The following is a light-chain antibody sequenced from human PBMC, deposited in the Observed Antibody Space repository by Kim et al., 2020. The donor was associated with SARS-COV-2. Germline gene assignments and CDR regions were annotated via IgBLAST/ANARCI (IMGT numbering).Light chain of an antibody. CDR2: KAS. V-gene: IGKV1-5*03. CDR3: QQYKSYWR. Sequence: DIQMTQSPSTLSASIGDRVTITCRASQSISTWVAWYQQKPGKAPKLLIYKASNLESGVPSRFSGSGSGTEFTLTISSLQPDDFATYYCQQYKSYWRFGQGTKVDIK. CDR1: QSISTW. J-gene: IGKJ1*01.